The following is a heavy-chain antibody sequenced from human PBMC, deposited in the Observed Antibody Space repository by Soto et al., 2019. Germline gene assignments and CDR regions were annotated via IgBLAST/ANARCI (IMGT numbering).Heavy chain of an antibody. Sequence: QITLKESGPTLVKPTQTLTLTCTFSGLSLSTSGEAVGWIRQPPGKALECLALIYWDDDKRYNPTLKTRLTITKDTSKNQVVLTLTNMDPVDTATYYCAHYVSTSPAGWFDPWGQGILVTVPS. V-gene: IGHV2-5*02. CDR2: IYWDDDK. CDR3: AHYVSTSPAGWFDP. D-gene: IGHD3-10*02. J-gene: IGHJ5*02. CDR1: GLSLSTSGEA.